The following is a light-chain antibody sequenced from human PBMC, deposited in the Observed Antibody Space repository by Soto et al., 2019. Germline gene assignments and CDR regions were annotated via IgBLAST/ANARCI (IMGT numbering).Light chain of an antibody. V-gene: IGKV3-20*01. Sequence: DIVLTQSPGTLSLSPGERATLSCKTSQSSGSNFLAWYQHKPGQAPRLLIYASSNRATGIPDRFTGSASGTDFTLTINRLEPEDSAVYYCQLYGISPHFGQGTRLEIK. CDR1: QSSGSNF. J-gene: IGKJ5*01. CDR3: QLYGISPH. CDR2: ASS.